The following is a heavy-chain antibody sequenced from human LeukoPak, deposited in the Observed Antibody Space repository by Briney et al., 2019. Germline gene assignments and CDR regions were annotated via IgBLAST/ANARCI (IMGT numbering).Heavy chain of an antibody. CDR2: ISSSGSTI. CDR1: GSTFSDYY. J-gene: IGHJ4*02. V-gene: IGHV3-11*01. D-gene: IGHD3-22*01. Sequence: GGSLRPSCAASGSTFSDYYMSWIRQAPGKGLEWVSYISSSGSTIYYADSVKGRFTISRDNAKNSLYLQMNSLRAEDTAVYYCASTVRPYYYDSSGYPFDYWGQGTLVTVSS. CDR3: ASTVRPYYYDSSGYPFDY.